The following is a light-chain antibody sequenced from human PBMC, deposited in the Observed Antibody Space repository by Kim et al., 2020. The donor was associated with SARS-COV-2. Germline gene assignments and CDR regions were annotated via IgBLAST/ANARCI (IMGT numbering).Light chain of an antibody. CDR2: GNS. J-gene: IGLJ1*01. Sequence: TSAGTWTSHNSGEDYDVHWDQQLPGTAPKLLIYGNSNRPSGVPDRFSGSKSGTSASLAITGLQAEDEADYYCQSYDSSLSGSYVFGTGTKVTVL. CDR1: SHNSGEDYD. V-gene: IGLV1-40*01. CDR3: QSYDSSLSGSYV.